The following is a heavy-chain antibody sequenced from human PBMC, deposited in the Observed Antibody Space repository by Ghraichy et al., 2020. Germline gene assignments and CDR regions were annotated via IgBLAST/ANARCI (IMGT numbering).Heavy chain of an antibody. J-gene: IGHJ4*02. CDR2: ISTSGGST. CDR3: ARAVYSTSFPLDY. CDR1: GFTFSSYA. V-gene: IGHV3-23*01. D-gene: IGHD6-6*01. Sequence: GGALRLSCAASGFTFSSYAMNWVRQAPGKGLEWVSYISTSGGSTYYTDSVKGRFTISRDNSKNTLYLQMNGLRAEDPAVYYCARAVYSTSFPLDYWAQGALVTVSS.